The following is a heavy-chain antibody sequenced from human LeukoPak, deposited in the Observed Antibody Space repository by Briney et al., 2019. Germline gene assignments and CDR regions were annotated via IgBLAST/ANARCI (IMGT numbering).Heavy chain of an antibody. Sequence: GGSLRLSCAASGFTFDDYAMHWVRQAPGKGLEWVSGICWNSGSIGYADSVKGRFTISRDNAKNSLYLQMNSLRAEDTALYYCAKGNQVIIDPGFDPWGQGTLVTVSS. CDR2: ICWNSGSI. CDR1: GFTFDDYA. J-gene: IGHJ5*02. CDR3: AKGNQVIIDPGFDP. V-gene: IGHV3-9*01. D-gene: IGHD3-3*01.